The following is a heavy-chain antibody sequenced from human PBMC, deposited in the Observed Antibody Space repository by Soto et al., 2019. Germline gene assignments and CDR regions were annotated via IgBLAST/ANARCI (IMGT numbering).Heavy chain of an antibody. Sequence: SLRLSCAASGFTFSGSSFNWVRQAPGKGLEWVAYISSLSSTIHYADSVKGRFTISRDNANNFLYLQMDSLRDEDTAVYYCARDLYTLQPRVDYWGQGTLVTVSS. D-gene: IGHD2-2*02. J-gene: IGHJ4*02. CDR3: ARDLYTLQPRVDY. CDR2: ISSLSSTI. CDR1: GFTFSGSS. V-gene: IGHV3-48*02.